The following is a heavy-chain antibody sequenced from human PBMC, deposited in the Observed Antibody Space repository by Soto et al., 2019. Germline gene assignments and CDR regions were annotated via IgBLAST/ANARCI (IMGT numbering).Heavy chain of an antibody. V-gene: IGHV3-48*01. Sequence: EVQLVESGGGLVQPGGSLRLSCAASGFTFSSYSMNWVRQAPGKGLEWVSYISSSCSTIYYADSVKGRFTLSRDNAKNSMYQQMNSLRAEDTAVYYCARDSDDSSSSFSYFDYWGQGTLVTVSS. CDR3: ARDSDDSSSSFSYFDY. CDR2: ISSSCSTI. D-gene: IGHD6-6*01. CDR1: GFTFSSYS. J-gene: IGHJ4*02.